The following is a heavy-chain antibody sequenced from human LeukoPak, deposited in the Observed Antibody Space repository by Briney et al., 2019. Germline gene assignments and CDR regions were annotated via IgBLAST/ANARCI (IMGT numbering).Heavy chain of an antibody. Sequence: SVKVSCKASGYTFTGYYMHWVRQAPGQGLEWMGGIIPISGTVNYAQNLQGRVTFTADESTTTTYMELSSLRSDDTAVYYCARKTYSSSWLGGFDPWGQGTLVTVSS. CDR2: IIPISGTV. CDR1: GYTFTGYY. J-gene: IGHJ5*02. CDR3: ARKTYSSSWLGGFDP. V-gene: IGHV1-69*13. D-gene: IGHD6-13*01.